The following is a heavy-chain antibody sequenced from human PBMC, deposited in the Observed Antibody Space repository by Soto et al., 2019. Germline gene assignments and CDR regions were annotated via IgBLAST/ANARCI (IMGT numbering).Heavy chain of an antibody. V-gene: IGHV4-39*01. CDR3: ATSFRITMVRGVISADY. D-gene: IGHD3-10*01. J-gene: IGHJ4*02. CDR2: IYYSGST. Sequence: SETLSLTCTVSGGSISSSSYYWGWIRQPPGKGLEWIGSIYYSGSTYYNPSLKSRVTISVDTSKNQFSLKLSSVTAADTAEYYCATSFRITMVRGVISADYWGQGTLVTVSS. CDR1: GGSISSSSYY.